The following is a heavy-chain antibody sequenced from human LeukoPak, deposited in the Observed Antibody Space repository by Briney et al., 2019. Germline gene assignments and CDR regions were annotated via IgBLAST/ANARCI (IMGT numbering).Heavy chain of an antibody. D-gene: IGHD3-10*01. CDR3: ATTSDYGSGSRTFDY. Sequence: GGSLRLSCAASGFTFSSYAMSWVRQAPGEGLEWVSAISGSGGSTYYADSVKGRFTISRDNSKNTLYLQMNSLRAEDTAVYYCATTSDYGSGSRTFDYWGQGTLVTVSS. J-gene: IGHJ4*02. CDR1: GFTFSSYA. V-gene: IGHV3-23*01. CDR2: ISGSGGST.